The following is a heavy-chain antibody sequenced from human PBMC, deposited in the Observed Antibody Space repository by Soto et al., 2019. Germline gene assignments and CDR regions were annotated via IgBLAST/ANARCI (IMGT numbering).Heavy chain of an antibody. Sequence: PSETLSLTCTVSGGSISSGDYYWSWIRQPPGKGLEWIGYIYYSGSTYYNPSLKSRVTISVDTSKNQFSLKLSSVTAADTAVYYCARAWRYCSGGSCYSGYYGMDVWGQVTTVTVSS. CDR2: IYYSGST. V-gene: IGHV4-30-4*01. CDR3: ARAWRYCSGGSCYSGYYGMDV. D-gene: IGHD2-15*01. J-gene: IGHJ6*02. CDR1: GGSISSGDYY.